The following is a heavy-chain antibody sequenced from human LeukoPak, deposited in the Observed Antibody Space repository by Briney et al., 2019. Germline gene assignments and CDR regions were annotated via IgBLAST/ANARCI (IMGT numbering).Heavy chain of an antibody. Sequence: ASVKVSCKASGYTFTGYYMHWVRQAPGQGLEWMGWINPNSGGTNYAQKFQGRVTMTRDTSISTAYMELSRLRSDDTAVYYCERVSRWFDAFDIWGQGTMVTVSS. V-gene: IGHV1-2*02. J-gene: IGHJ3*02. D-gene: IGHD2-15*01. CDR3: ERVSRWFDAFDI. CDR2: INPNSGGT. CDR1: GYTFTGYY.